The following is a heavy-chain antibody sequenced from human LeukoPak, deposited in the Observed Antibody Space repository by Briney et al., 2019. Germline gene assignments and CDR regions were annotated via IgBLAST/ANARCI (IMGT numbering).Heavy chain of an antibody. Sequence: ASVKVSCKASGYTFTSCDINWVRQATGQGLEWMGWMNPNSGNTGYGQSFQGRITMTRDISIGTAYMELSNLTSEDTAIYYCTRGSSGRRVNWGQGTLVTVS. CDR2: MNPNSGNT. D-gene: IGHD6-19*01. V-gene: IGHV1-8*01. CDR3: TRGSSGRRVN. CDR1: GYTFTSCD. J-gene: IGHJ4*02.